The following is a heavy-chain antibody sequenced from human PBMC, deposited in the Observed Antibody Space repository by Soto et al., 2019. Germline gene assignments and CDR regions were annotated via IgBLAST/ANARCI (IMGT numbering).Heavy chain of an antibody. CDR1: GFTFSSYA. J-gene: IGHJ4*02. Sequence: EVQLLESGGGLVQPGGSLRLSCAASGFTFSSYAMSRVRQAPGKGLEWVSAISGSGGSTYYADSVKGRFTISRDNSKNTLYLQMNSLRAEDTAVYYCAKRKGRSSGWRLFDYWGQGTLVTVSS. CDR3: AKRKGRSSGWRLFDY. D-gene: IGHD6-19*01. V-gene: IGHV3-23*01. CDR2: ISGSGGST.